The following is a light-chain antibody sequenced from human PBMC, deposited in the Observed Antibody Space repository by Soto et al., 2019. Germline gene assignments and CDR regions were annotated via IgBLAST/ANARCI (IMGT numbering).Light chain of an antibody. CDR2: AAS. V-gene: IGKV1-39*01. Sequence: DIQMTQSPSSLSASVGDTVTITCRASENISRYLNWYQQKVGKAPKLLIYAASSLQSAVPSRFSGSGSGTDFTLTISSLLPEDFATYYCHQSHSFPYTFGQGTRWIS. CDR1: ENISRY. CDR3: HQSHSFPYT. J-gene: IGKJ2*01.